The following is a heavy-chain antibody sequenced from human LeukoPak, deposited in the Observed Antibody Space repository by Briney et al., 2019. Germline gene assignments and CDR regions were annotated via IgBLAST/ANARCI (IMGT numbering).Heavy chain of an antibody. J-gene: IGHJ4*02. V-gene: IGHV3-48*01. D-gene: IGHD2-21*01. CDR3: AKAPVTTCRGAYCYPFDY. CDR2: ISSSSGTI. CDR1: GFTFSSYS. Sequence: GGSLRLSCAASGFTFSSYSMTWVRQAPGKGLEWVSYISSSSGTIFYADSVKGRFTISRDSSKNTLFLQMNRLRPEDAAVYYCAKAPVTTCRGAYCYPFDYWGQGTLVTVSS.